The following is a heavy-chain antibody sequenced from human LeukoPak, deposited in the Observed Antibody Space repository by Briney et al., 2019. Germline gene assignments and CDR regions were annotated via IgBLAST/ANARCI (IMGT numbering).Heavy chain of an antibody. Sequence: GASVKVSCKASGYTFTGYSVNWVRQAPGQELEWMGWITTNTGNPTYAQGFTGRFVFSLDTSVSTAYLQISNLKAEDTAVYYCARDRASGLFDYWGQGTLVTVSS. J-gene: IGHJ4*02. V-gene: IGHV7-4-1*02. CDR1: GYTFTGYS. CDR3: ARDRASGLFDY. CDR2: ITTNTGNP. D-gene: IGHD3-3*01.